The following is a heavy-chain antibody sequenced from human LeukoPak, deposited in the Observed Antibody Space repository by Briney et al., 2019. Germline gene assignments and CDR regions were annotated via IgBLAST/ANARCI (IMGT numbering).Heavy chain of an antibody. D-gene: IGHD3-10*01. CDR2: IYYRGST. CDR1: GGSISSYY. J-gene: IGHJ4*02. CDR3: ARDVYGSGSYLDY. V-gene: IGHV4-59*01. Sequence: SETLSLPCTVSGGSISSYYWSWIRQPPGKGLEWIGYIYYRGSTNYNPSLKSRVTISVDTSKNQFSLKLSSVTAADTAVYYCARDVYGSGSYLDYWGQGTLVTVSS.